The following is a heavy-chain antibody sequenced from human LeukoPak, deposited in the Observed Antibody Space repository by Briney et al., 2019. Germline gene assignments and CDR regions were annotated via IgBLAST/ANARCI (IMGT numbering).Heavy chain of an antibody. Sequence: GGSLRLSCEASGFTLRTYAMSWVRQAPGKGLEWVSAISGSGDITYYADSVKGRFTISRGNAKNSLYLQMNSLRAEDTAVYYCAREHYDSSGYYYVPWFDPWGQGTLVTVSS. D-gene: IGHD3-22*01. CDR2: ISGSGDIT. J-gene: IGHJ5*02. CDR3: AREHYDSSGYYYVPWFDP. CDR1: GFTLRTYA. V-gene: IGHV3-23*01.